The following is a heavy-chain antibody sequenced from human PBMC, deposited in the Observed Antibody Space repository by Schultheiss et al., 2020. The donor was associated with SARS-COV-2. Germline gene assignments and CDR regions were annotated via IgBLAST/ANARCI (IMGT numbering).Heavy chain of an antibody. V-gene: IGHV1-3*01. D-gene: IGHD3-10*01. CDR2: INAGNGNT. Sequence: ASVKVSCKASGYTFTSYDINWVRQATGQGLEWMGWINAGNGNTKYSQKFQGRVTITRDTSASTAYMELSSLRSEDTAVYYCARVGGYYGGQYYFDYWGQGTLVTVSS. CDR3: ARVGGYYGGQYYFDY. CDR1: GYTFTSYD. J-gene: IGHJ4*02.